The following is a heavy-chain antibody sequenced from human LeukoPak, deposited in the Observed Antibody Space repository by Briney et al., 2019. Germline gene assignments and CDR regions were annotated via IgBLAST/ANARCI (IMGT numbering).Heavy chain of an antibody. J-gene: IGHJ4*02. CDR1: GYTFTSYG. CDR2: ISAYNGNT. D-gene: IGHD3-9*01. Sequence: AGVPVSCKASGYTFTSYGISWVRQAPRQGLEWMGWISAYNGNTNYAQKLQGRVTMTTDTSTSTAYMELRSLRSDDTAVYYCARGRDFDWISPPDYWGQGTLVTASS. V-gene: IGHV1-18*01. CDR3: ARGRDFDWISPPDY.